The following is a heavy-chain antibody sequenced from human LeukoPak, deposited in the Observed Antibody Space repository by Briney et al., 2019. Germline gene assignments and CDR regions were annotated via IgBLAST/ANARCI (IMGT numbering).Heavy chain of an antibody. V-gene: IGHV4-4*07. J-gene: IGHJ4*02. D-gene: IGHD3-10*01. CDR1: GGSISSYY. CDR2: IYTIYTSGIT. CDR3: AREGVRGVDLDY. Sequence: SETLSLTCTVSGGSISSYYWSWIRQPAGKGLEWIGRIYTIYTSGITNYNPSLKSRVTMSIDTSNNQFSLKLSSVTAADTAVYYCAREGVRGVDLDYWGQGTLVTVSS.